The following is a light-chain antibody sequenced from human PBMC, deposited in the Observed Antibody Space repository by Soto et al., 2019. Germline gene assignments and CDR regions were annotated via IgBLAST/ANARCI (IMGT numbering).Light chain of an antibody. CDR1: QSVSSNN. Sequence: EIVLTQSPATLSLSPGERATLSCGASQSVSSNNLAWYQQKPGLAPRLVIYDASSRATGIPDRFSGSGSGTDFTLTISRLEPEDFAVYYCEQDCGSPRTFGQGTKVEIK. V-gene: IGKV3D-20*01. CDR2: DAS. CDR3: EQDCGSPRT. J-gene: IGKJ1*01.